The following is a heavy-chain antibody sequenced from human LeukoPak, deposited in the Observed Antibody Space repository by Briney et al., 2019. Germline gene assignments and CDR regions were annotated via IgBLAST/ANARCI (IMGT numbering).Heavy chain of an antibody. CDR1: GFTFSGSA. Sequence: PGGSLRLSCAASGFTFSGSAMHWVRQASGKGLEWVGRIRSKANSYATAYAASVKGRFTISRDDSKNTAYLQMNSLKTEDTAVYYCTTLGGSKRGYYYGSGSYLYSDWGQGTLVTVSS. V-gene: IGHV3-73*01. D-gene: IGHD3-10*01. CDR3: TTLGGSKRGYYYGSGSYLYSD. CDR2: IRSKANSYAT. J-gene: IGHJ4*02.